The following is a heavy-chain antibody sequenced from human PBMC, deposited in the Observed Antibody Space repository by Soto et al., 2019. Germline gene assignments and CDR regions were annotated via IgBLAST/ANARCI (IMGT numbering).Heavy chain of an antibody. Sequence: SETLSLTCAVYGGSFSGYYWRWIRQPPGKGLEWIGEINHSGSTNYNPSLKSRVTISVDTSKNQFSLKLSSVTAADTAVYYCARKGALYRSGSDVDYWGKGPLVTVS. CDR2: INHSGST. CDR3: ARKGALYRSGSDVDY. D-gene: IGHD3-10*01. J-gene: IGHJ4*02. V-gene: IGHV4-34*01. CDR1: GGSFSGYY.